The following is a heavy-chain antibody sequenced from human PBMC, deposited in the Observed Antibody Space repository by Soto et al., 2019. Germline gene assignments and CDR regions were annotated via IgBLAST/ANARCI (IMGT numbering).Heavy chain of an antibody. CDR2: IYTSGST. V-gene: IGHV4-4*07. Sequence: SETLSLTCTVSGGSIISYYWSWIRQPAGKGPEWIGRIYTSGSTNYNPSLKSRVTMSVDTSKNQFSLHLNSVTPEDTAVYYCARDQTYNNWSKWFDPWGQGTLVTVSS. D-gene: IGHD1-1*01. CDR1: GGSIISYY. J-gene: IGHJ5*02. CDR3: ARDQTYNNWSKWFDP.